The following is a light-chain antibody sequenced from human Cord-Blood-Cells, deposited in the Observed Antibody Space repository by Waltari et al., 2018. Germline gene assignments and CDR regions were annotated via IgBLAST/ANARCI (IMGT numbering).Light chain of an antibody. CDR2: EGS. CDR1: SSVVGSYSL. V-gene: IGLV2-23*01. J-gene: IGLJ1*01. CDR3: CSYAGSSTYV. Sequence: QSAPTQPASVSGTPGQSITISCTGTSSVVGSYSLRPWYHQHPGKAPKLMIYEGSKRLSGVSNRFSGSKSGNTASLTSSGLQDEDEADYYCCSYAGSSTYVFGTGTKVTVL.